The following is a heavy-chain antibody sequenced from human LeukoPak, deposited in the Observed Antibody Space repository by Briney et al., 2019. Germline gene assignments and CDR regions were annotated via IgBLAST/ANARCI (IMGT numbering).Heavy chain of an antibody. CDR1: GFTLSSNV. D-gene: IGHD3-22*01. Sequence: PGGSLRLSCAPPGFTLSSNVIHWVCPAPGEGLESGVDISYDGGNKYYADSVKGRFAISRDNSKNTLYLQMNSLRAEDTAVYYCAKGTHYYDSSGYWGAFDIWGQGTMVTVSS. CDR2: ISYDGGNK. CDR3: AKGTHYYDSSGYWGAFDI. J-gene: IGHJ3*02. V-gene: IGHV3-30*18.